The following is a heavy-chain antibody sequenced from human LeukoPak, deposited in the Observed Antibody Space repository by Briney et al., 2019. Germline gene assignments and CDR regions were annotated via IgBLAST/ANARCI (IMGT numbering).Heavy chain of an antibody. V-gene: IGHV1-18*01. J-gene: IGHJ6*02. CDR3: ARDLGTPGNYGMDV. Sequence: ASVKVSCKASGYTFTTYGISWVRQAPGQGLEWMGWISAYNGNPKYAQNLQGRVTMTTDTSTSIVYMELRSLRSDDTAVYYCARDLGTPGNYGMDVWGQGTTVTVSS. CDR1: GYTFTTYG. CDR2: ISAYNGNP. D-gene: IGHD3-10*01.